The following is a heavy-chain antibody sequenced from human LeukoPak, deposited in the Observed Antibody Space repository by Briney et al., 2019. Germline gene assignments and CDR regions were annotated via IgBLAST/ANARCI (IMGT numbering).Heavy chain of an antibody. CDR1: GYTFTSYD. CDR2: MNPNSGNT. D-gene: IGHD4-17*01. Sequence: ASVKVSCKASGYTFTSYDINWVRQATGQGLEWIGWMNPNSGNTGYAQKFQGRVTITRNTSISTAYMELSSLRSEDTAVYYCARAPYGDPEFDYWGQGTLVTVSS. J-gene: IGHJ4*02. V-gene: IGHV1-8*03. CDR3: ARAPYGDPEFDY.